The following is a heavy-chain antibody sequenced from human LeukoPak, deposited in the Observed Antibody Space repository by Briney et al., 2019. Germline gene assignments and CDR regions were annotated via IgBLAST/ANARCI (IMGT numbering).Heavy chain of an antibody. CDR1: GYTFTSYD. Sequence: ASVKVSCKASGYTFTSYDINWVRQATGQGLEWMGWMNPKSGNTGYAQKFQGRVTMTRDTSTSTVYMELSSLRSEDTAVYYCARVKYYYDSSGYPTFDYWGQGTLVTVSS. CDR2: MNPKSGNT. CDR3: ARVKYYYDSSGYPTFDY. D-gene: IGHD3-22*01. J-gene: IGHJ4*02. V-gene: IGHV1-8*01.